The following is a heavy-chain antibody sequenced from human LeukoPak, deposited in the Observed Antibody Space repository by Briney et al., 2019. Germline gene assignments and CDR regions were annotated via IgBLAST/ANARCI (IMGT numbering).Heavy chain of an antibody. V-gene: IGHV4-34*01. J-gene: IGHJ6*02. CDR1: GGSFSGYY. D-gene: IGHD5-12*01. CDR2: INQSGST. CDR3: ARVIVTTTVYYYYYGMDV. Sequence: SETLSLTCAVYGGSFSGYYWSWIRQPPGEGLEWIGEINQSGSTNYNPSLKSRVTISVDTSKNQFSLKLTSVAAADTAVYYCARVIVTTTVYYYYYGMDVWGQGTTVTVSS.